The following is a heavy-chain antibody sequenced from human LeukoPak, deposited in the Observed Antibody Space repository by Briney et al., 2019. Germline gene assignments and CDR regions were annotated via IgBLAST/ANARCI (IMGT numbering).Heavy chain of an antibody. J-gene: IGHJ6*02. Sequence: ASVKVSCKASGYTFTSYYMHWVRQAPGQGLEWMGIINPSGGSTSYAQKFQGRVTMTRDTSTSTVYMELSSLRSEDTAVYYCAREVGEDVVVAATWSYYYYGMDVWGQGTTVTVSS. D-gene: IGHD2-15*01. CDR3: AREVGEDVVVAATWSYYYYGMDV. CDR1: GYTFTSYY. CDR2: INPSGGST. V-gene: IGHV1-46*01.